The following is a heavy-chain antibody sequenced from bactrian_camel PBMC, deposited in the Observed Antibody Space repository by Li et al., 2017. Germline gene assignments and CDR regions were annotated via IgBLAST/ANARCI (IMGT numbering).Heavy chain of an antibody. D-gene: IGHD6*01. CDR1: GFTSYSCA. CDR2: ISFDGRA. Sequence: VQLVESGGGSVQAGGSLRLSCTAPGFTSYSCAIDWYRQAAGKRREWVSTISFDGRALYADSVKGRFTIAVDNARNTVYLQMNNLKTEDTAMYYCAADARQYAGSWRSLVADSFDYWGQGTQVTVS. J-gene: IGHJ4*01. V-gene: IGHV3S55*01. CDR3: AADARQYAGSWRSLVADSFDY.